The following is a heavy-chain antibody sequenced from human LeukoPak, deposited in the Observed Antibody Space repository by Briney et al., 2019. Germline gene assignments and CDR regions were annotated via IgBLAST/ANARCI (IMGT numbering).Heavy chain of an antibody. D-gene: IGHD3-9*01. V-gene: IGHV3-33*01. CDR1: GFTFSSYG. Sequence: GGSLRLSCAASGFTFSSYGMHWVRQAPGKGLEWVAVIWYDGSNKYYADSVEGRFTISRDNSKNTLYLQMNSLRAEGTAVYYCARDGVRYFDWTENDAFDIWGQGTMVTVPS. J-gene: IGHJ3*02. CDR3: ARDGVRYFDWTENDAFDI. CDR2: IWYDGSNK.